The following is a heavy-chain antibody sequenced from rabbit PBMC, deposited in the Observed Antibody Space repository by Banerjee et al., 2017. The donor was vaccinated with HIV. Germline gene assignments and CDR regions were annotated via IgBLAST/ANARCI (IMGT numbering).Heavy chain of an antibody. CDR1: GIDFSSRG. D-gene: IGHD7-1*01. CDR3: ARGDGAYAGYDGL. Sequence: QEQLVESGGGLVTLGGSLKLSCKASGIDFSSRGISWVRQAPGKGLEWIACMDAGSSGSTNYASWAKGRFTISKTSSTTVTLQMTSLTAADTATYFCARGDGAYAGYDGLWGQGTLVTVS. V-gene: IGHV1S45*01. CDR2: MDAGSSGST. J-gene: IGHJ4*01.